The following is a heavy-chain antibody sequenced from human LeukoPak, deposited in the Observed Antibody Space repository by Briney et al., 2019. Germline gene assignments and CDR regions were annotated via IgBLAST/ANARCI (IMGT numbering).Heavy chain of an antibody. CDR3: AKDLADWGFFDY. Sequence: PGRSLRLSCAASGFTFSSYGMHWVRQAPGKGLEWVAVIWYDGSNKYYADSVKGRFTISRDNSKNTLYLLMNSLRAEDTAVYYCAKDLADWGFFDYWGQGTLVTVSS. D-gene: IGHD7-27*01. V-gene: IGHV3-33*06. J-gene: IGHJ4*02. CDR2: IWYDGSNK. CDR1: GFTFSSYG.